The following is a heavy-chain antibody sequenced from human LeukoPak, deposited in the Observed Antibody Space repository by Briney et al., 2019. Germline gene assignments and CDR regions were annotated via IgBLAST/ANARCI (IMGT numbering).Heavy chain of an antibody. CDR1: KFTFVNYA. V-gene: IGHV3-23*01. J-gene: IGHJ4*02. D-gene: IGHD3-10*01. CDR3: ARAYYYDSGSYYGHFDY. CDR2: ISGSGDAT. Sequence: GSLRLSCAASKFTFVNYAMSWVRQAPGKGLEWVSTISGSGDATYYADSVKGRFTISRDNSKSTLYLQMNSLRAEDTALYYCARAYYYDSGSYYGHFDYWGRGTLVTVSS.